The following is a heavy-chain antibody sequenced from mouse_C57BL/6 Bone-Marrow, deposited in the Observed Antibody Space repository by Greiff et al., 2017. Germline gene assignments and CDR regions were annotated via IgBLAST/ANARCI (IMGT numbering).Heavy chain of an antibody. D-gene: IGHD2-5*01. CDR2: IYPGSGST. CDR1: GYTFTSYW. Sequence: QVQLQQPGAELVKPGASVKMSCKASGYTFTSYWITWVKQRPGQGLEWIGDIYPGSGSTNYNEKFQSKGTLTVDTSSSTAYMQLSSHTSEDSAVYYCARTYYSNYWYVDVWGRGTRVTVSA. CDR3: ARTYYSNYWYVDV. J-gene: IGHJ1*03. V-gene: IGHV1-55*01.